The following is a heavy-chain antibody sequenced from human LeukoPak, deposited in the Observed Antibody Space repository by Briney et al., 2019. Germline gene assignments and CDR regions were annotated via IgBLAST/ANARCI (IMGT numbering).Heavy chain of an antibody. CDR3: ARDAAAATGRD. Sequence: ASVKVSCKASGGTFCSYAISWVRQARGQGLEWMGRITPIFGTANYAQKFQGRGTITTEESTSTAYMELSSLSSEDTAVYYCARDAAAATGRDSGERTLVTVSS. V-gene: IGHV1-69*05. CDR1: GGTFCSYA. J-gene: IGHJ4*02. CDR2: ITPIFGTA. D-gene: IGHD6-25*01.